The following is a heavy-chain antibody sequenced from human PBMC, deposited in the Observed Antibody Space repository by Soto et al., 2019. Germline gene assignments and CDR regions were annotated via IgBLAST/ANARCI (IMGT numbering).Heavy chain of an antibody. CDR3: ARQGDIVLIVYAITGGNSFDP. CDR2: THYSGST. Sequence: SETLSLTCTVSGGSISSSTYYWGWIRQPPGKGLEWIGSTHYSGSTYYNPSLKSRVTISVDTSKNQFSQKLRSVTAADTAVYYCARQGDIVLIVYAITGGNSFDPWGQGTLVTAPQ. J-gene: IGHJ5*02. D-gene: IGHD2-8*01. V-gene: IGHV4-39*01. CDR1: GGSISSSTYY.